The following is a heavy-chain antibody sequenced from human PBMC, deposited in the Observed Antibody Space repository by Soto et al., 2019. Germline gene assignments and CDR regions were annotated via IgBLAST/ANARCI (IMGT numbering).Heavy chain of an antibody. D-gene: IGHD2-2*02. CDR3: ARLFWYTFDY. Sequence: PSETLSLTCTVSGGSISSSSYYWGWIRQPPGKGLEWIGSIYYSGSTYYNPSLKSRVTISVDTSKNQFSLKLSSVTAADTAVYYCARLFWYTFDYWGQGTLVTVSS. J-gene: IGHJ4*02. CDR1: GGSISSSSYY. V-gene: IGHV4-39*01. CDR2: IYYSGST.